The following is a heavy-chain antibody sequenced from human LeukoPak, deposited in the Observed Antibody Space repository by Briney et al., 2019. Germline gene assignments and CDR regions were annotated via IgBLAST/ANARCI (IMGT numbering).Heavy chain of an antibody. Sequence: SETLSLTCTVSGGSISSSSHYWGWIRQPPGKGLEFIGNIYETGSAYYNPSLKSRVTIFVDTSKNQFSLRLSSVTAADTALYYCARRYSSSPFNYFDPWGQGTLVTVSS. CDR1: GGSISSSSHY. J-gene: IGHJ5*02. V-gene: IGHV4-39*01. CDR3: ARRYSSSPFNYFDP. D-gene: IGHD6-6*01. CDR2: IYETGSA.